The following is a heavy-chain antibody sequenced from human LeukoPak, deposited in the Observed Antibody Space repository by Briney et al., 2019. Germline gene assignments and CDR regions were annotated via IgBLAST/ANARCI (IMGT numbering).Heavy chain of an antibody. Sequence: RTSETLSLTCTVSGGSISSYYWSWVRQPAGKGLEWIGRIYASGNTNYNPSLKGRVTMTVDTSKNQFSLKLSSVTAADTAVYYCARGSLGYSSSWYYRIDAFDIWGQGTMVTVSS. CDR3: ARGSLGYSSSWYYRIDAFDI. J-gene: IGHJ3*02. V-gene: IGHV4-4*07. CDR2: IYASGNT. D-gene: IGHD6-13*01. CDR1: GGSISSYY.